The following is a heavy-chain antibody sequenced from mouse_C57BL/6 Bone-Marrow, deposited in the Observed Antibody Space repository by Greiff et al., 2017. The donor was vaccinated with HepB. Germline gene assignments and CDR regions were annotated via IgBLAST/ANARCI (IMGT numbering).Heavy chain of an antibody. CDR2: IYIGNGYT. CDR1: GYTFTSYG. CDR3: ASAYYSNYWYFDV. J-gene: IGHJ1*03. Sequence: EVQRVESGAELVRPGSSVKMSCKTSGYTFTSYGINWVKQRPGQGLEWIGYIYIGNGYTEYNEKFKGKATLTSDTSSSTAYMQLSSLTSEDSAIYFCASAYYSNYWYFDVWGTGTTVTVSS. D-gene: IGHD2-5*01. V-gene: IGHV1-58*01.